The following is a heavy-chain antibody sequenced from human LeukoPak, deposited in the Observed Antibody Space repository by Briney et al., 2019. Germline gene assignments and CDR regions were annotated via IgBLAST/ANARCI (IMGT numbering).Heavy chain of an antibody. V-gene: IGHV4-38-2*02. Sequence: SETLSLTCTVSGYSISSGYYWGWIRQPPGKGLEWIGSIYYSGSTYYNPSLKSRVTISVDTSKNQFSLKLSSVTAADTAVYYCARDTRYYDSSGYSYWGQGTLVTVSS. CDR2: IYYSGST. CDR1: GYSISSGYY. J-gene: IGHJ4*02. CDR3: ARDTRYYDSSGYSY. D-gene: IGHD3-22*01.